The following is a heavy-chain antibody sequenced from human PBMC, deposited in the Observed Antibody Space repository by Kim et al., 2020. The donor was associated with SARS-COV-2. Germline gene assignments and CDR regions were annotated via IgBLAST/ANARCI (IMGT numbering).Heavy chain of an antibody. J-gene: IGHJ6*02. CDR3: ARGPDIVVVPDSGGMDV. Sequence: LKRRVTMSVDTSKNQFSLKRSSVTAADTAVYYCARGPDIVVVPDSGGMDVWGQGTTVTVSS. D-gene: IGHD2-2*01. V-gene: IGHV4-4*06.